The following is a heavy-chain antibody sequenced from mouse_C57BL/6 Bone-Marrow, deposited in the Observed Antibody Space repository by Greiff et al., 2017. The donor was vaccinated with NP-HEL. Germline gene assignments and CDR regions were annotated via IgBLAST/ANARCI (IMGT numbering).Heavy chain of an antibody. CDR1: GYAFANYL. D-gene: IGHD2-2*01. CDR2: INPGSGGT. J-gene: IGHJ3*01. CDR3: ARGGYGMFAY. Sequence: QVHVKQSGAELVRPGTSVKVSCKASGYAFANYLIEWVKQRPGQGLEWIGVINPGSGGTNYNEKFKGKATLTADKSSSTAYMQLSSLTSDDSAVYFCARGGYGMFAYWGQGTLVTVSA. V-gene: IGHV1-54*01.